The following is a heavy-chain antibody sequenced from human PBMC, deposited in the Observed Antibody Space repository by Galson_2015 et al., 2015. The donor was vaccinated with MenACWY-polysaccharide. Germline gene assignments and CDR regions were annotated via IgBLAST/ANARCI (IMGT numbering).Heavy chain of an antibody. CDR2: IQYDGSNK. D-gene: IGHD2-15*01. V-gene: IGHV3-33*01. Sequence: SLRLSCAASGLRFSGSGMHWVRQAPGKGLEWVAVIQYDGSNKVYADSVKGRFTISRDNFKNTLYLEMNSLRAEDTAVYYCAREGSRIVFHAFDTWGQGTMVTVSS. CDR3: AREGSRIVFHAFDT. CDR1: GLRFSGSG. J-gene: IGHJ3*02.